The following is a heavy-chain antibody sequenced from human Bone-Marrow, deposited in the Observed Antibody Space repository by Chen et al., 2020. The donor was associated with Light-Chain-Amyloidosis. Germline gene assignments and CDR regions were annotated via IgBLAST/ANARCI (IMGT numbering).Heavy chain of an antibody. CDR2: VFHRGNT. D-gene: IGHD3-16*01. J-gene: IGHJ5*02. CDR1: GSSIRGPYY. V-gene: IGHV4-38-2*02. Sequence: QLQESGPGLVTPTETLSLTCDVSGSSIRGPYYWAWIRQPPGRGLEWIGRVFHRGNTEYNPSLKSRVTISVDTSRSQISLKLTSVTAADTATYYCARDLNNHDYWGWFDPWGQGSLVVVSS. CDR3: ARDLNNHDYWGWFDP.